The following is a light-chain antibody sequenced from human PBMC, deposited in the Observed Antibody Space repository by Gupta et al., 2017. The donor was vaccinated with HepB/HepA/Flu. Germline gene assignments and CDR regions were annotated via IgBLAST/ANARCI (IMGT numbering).Light chain of an antibody. CDR2: EVT. J-gene: IGLJ3*02. CDR3: CSYAGSSVLV. V-gene: IGLV2-23*02. CDR1: NSDVGSHDV. Sequence: QSALTQPASVSGSPGQSITISCTGTNSDVGSHDVVSWYQQHPGKVPKLMIYEVTQRPSGVSGRFSGSKSGNTASLTISGLQAEDEADYYCCSYAGSSVLVFGGGTKLTVL.